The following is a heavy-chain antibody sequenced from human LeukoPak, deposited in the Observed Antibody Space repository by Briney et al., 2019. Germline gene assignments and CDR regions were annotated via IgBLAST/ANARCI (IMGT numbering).Heavy chain of an antibody. CDR1: GFTFSSYW. J-gene: IGHJ5*02. CDR3: ARPTKEGSSWYWWFDP. V-gene: IGHV3-74*01. CDR2: INNDGSST. Sequence: PGGSLRLSCAASGFTFSSYWMHWVRQAPGKGLVWVSRINNDGSSTSYADSVKGRFTISRDNAKNTLYLQMNSLRAEDTAVYYCARPTKEGSSWYWWFDPWGQGTPVTVSS. D-gene: IGHD6-13*01.